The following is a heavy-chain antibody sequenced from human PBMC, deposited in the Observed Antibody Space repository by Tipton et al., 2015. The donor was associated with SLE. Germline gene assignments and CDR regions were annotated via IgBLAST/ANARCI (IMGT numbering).Heavy chain of an antibody. J-gene: IGHJ5*02. CDR1: GFTFSSYA. CDR2: ISYDGSNK. Sequence: SLRLSCAASGFTFSSYAMHWVRQAPGKGLEWVAVISYDGSNKYYADSVKGRFTISRDNSKNTLYLQMNSLRAEDTAVYYCAKEPDYYDNHWGQGTLVTVSS. CDR3: AKEPDYYDNH. D-gene: IGHD3-22*01. V-gene: IGHV3-30-3*01.